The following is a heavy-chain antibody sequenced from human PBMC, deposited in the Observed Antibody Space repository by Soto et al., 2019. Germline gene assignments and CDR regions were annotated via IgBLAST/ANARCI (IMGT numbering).Heavy chain of an antibody. J-gene: IGHJ3*02. D-gene: IGHD3-22*01. CDR1: GYTFTSFA. V-gene: IGHV1-3*01. CDR2: INAGNGNT. Sequence: ASVKVSCKASGYTFTSFAMHWVRQAPGQRLEWMGWINAGNGNTEYSQKFQGRVTITADESTSTAYMELSSLRSEDTAVYYCARDSIPYYYDSSGYYVPVAFDIWGQGTMVTVSS. CDR3: ARDSIPYYYDSSGYYVPVAFDI.